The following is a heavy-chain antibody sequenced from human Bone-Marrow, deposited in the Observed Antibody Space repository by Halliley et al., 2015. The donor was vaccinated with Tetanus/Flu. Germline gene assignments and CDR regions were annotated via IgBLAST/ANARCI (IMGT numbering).Heavy chain of an antibody. V-gene: IGHV4-59*01. CDR3: AREFRSSPDY. J-gene: IGHJ4*02. Sequence: GLEWIGYVFSGGATKYTPSFEGRVTMSMDTSERQFSLNLLSVTAADTAIYFCAREFRSSPDYWGQGTLVTVSS. CDR2: VFSGGAT. D-gene: IGHD3-10*01.